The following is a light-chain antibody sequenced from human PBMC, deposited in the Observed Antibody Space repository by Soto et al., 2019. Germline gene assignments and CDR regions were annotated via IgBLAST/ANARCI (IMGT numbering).Light chain of an antibody. CDR2: AAS. V-gene: IGKV1-9*01. J-gene: IGKJ5*01. CDR3: QQRYSYAIT. CDR1: QSISSY. Sequence: DIQLTQSPPFLSASVGDRVTITCRASQSISSYLDWYQQKPGKAPNLLIHAASSLQSGVPSRFSGSGSGTEFTLTISCLQSEDFATYYCQQRYSYAITFGQGTRLEIK.